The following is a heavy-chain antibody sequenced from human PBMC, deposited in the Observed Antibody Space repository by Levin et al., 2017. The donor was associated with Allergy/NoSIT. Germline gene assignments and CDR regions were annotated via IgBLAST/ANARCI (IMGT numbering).Heavy chain of an antibody. CDR3: AAALRSDSSGDWAFDI. Sequence: GGSLRLSCKASGFTFTSSAMQWVRQARGQRLEWIGWIVVGSGNTNYAQKFQERVTITRDMSTSTAYMELSSLRSEDTAVYYCAAALRSDSSGDWAFDIWGQGTMVTVSS. V-gene: IGHV1-58*02. J-gene: IGHJ3*02. CDR1: GFTFTSSA. D-gene: IGHD3-22*01. CDR2: IVVGSGNT.